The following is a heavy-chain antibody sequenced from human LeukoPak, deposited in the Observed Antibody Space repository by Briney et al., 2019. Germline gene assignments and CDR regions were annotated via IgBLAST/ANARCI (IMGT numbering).Heavy chain of an antibody. CDR3: GYTNNFYH. V-gene: IGHV3-7*01. J-gene: IGHJ4*02. D-gene: IGHD3-16*02. CDR1: GLSISGQW. CDR2: IKHDGSEE. Sequence: GGSLRLSCVASGLSISGQWMNWVRQAPGQGLEWVPNIKHDGSEEYYVDSVKGRFTVSRDDGRNSVSPQMNSVRAEDTAVYYCGYTNNFYHWGQGTLVVVSS.